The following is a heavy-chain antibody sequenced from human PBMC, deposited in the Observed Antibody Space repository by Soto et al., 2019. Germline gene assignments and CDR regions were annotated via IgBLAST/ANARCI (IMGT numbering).Heavy chain of an antibody. CDR1: GFTFSDYA. D-gene: IGHD6-19*01. V-gene: IGHV3-30*18. CDR2: VSNDGRNT. J-gene: IGHJ4*02. Sequence: VQLVESGGGVVQPGRSLRLSCAASGFTFSDYAMHWVRQAPGKGLEWVAVVSNDGRNTHYADSVKGRFTISRDSSKNTVSLEITSLRAEATAVYYCAKGGRKWLVTSDFNYWGQGALVTVSS. CDR3: AKGGRKWLVTSDFNY.